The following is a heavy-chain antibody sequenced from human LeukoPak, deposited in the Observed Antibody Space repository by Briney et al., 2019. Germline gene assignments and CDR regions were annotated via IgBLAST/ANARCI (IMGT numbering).Heavy chain of an antibody. CDR1: GFTFSSYA. D-gene: IGHD2-15*01. CDR2: ISSNGGST. Sequence: GGSLRLSCAASGFTFSSYAMHWVRQAPGKGLEYVSAISSNGGSTYYANSVKGRFIISRDNSKNTLYLQMGSVRAEDMAVYYCARDALVVVAATPSSPNWFDPWGQGTLVTVSS. CDR3: ARDALVVVAATPSSPNWFDP. V-gene: IGHV3-64*01. J-gene: IGHJ5*02.